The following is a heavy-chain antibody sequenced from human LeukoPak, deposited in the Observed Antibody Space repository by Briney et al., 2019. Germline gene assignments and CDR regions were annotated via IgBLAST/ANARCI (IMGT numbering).Heavy chain of an antibody. V-gene: IGHV3-21*01. J-gene: IGHJ4*02. Sequence: GGSLRLSCAASGFTFSSYSMNWVRQAPGKGLGWVSSISSSSSYIYYADSVKGRFTISRDNAKNSLYLQMNSLRAEDTAVYYCARSSIAALDYWGQGTLVTVSS. CDR2: ISSSSSYI. CDR3: ARSSIAALDY. CDR1: GFTFSSYS. D-gene: IGHD6-6*01.